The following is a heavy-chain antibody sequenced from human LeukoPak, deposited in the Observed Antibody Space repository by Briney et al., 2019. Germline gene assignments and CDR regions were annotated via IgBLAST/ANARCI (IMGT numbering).Heavy chain of an antibody. CDR1: GFTLRTYR. Sequence: GGSLRLSCAASGFTLRTYRMIWVRHAPAKGLECVAGIKEDGSERYYVESVKGRFTISRDNAENSLSLQMNRLRVEDTALFYCVREREQWEQQQIFDYWGQGTLVTVSS. J-gene: IGHJ4*02. D-gene: IGHD1-26*01. CDR2: IKEDGSER. V-gene: IGHV3-7*01. CDR3: VREREQWEQQQIFDY.